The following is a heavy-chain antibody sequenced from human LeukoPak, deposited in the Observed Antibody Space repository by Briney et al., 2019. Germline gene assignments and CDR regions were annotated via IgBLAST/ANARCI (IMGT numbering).Heavy chain of an antibody. V-gene: IGHV1-46*01. J-gene: IGHJ6*04. CDR1: GYTFTSYY. Sequence: ASVKVFCKASGYTFTSYYMHWVRQAPGQGLEWMGIINPSGGSTSYAQKFQGRVTMTRDTSTSTVYMELSSLRSEDTAVYYCARDKRINYDILTGYYWYYYYYGMDVWGKGTTVTVSS. D-gene: IGHD3-9*01. CDR3: ARDKRINYDILTGYYWYYYYYGMDV. CDR2: INPSGGST.